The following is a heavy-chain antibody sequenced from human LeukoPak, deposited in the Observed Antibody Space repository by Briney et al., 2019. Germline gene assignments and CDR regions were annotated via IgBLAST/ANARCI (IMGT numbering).Heavy chain of an antibody. CDR2: ISGSGSST. D-gene: IGHD3-9*01. CDR3: AKDRYDILTGYFDY. CDR1: GFTFSSYA. Sequence: GGSLTLTCAASGFTFSSYALSWVRQPPGKGLEWVSAISGSGSSTYYADSVKGRFTISRDNSKNTLYLQMNSLRAEDTAVYYCAKDRYDILTGYFDYWGQGTLVTVSS. V-gene: IGHV3-23*01. J-gene: IGHJ4*02.